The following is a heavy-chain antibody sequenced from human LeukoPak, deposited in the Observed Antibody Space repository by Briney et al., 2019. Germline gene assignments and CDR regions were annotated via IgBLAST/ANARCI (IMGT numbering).Heavy chain of an antibody. J-gene: IGHJ4*03. Sequence: PGRSLRLSCAASGFTFSSYGMHWVRQAPGKGLEWVAVISYDGSNKYYADSVKGRFTISRDNSKNTLYLQMNSLRAEDTAVYYCAKQIEYQLLSPFDYWGQGTTVTVSS. D-gene: IGHD2-2*01. CDR2: ISYDGSNK. V-gene: IGHV3-30*18. CDR3: AKQIEYQLLSPFDY. CDR1: GFTFSSYG.